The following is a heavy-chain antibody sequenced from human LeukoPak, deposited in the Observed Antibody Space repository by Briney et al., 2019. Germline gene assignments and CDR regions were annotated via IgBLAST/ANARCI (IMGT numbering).Heavy chain of an antibody. CDR3: ARVLGYYDSSGPHFDY. J-gene: IGHJ4*02. V-gene: IGHV3-48*04. CDR1: GFTFSSYS. D-gene: IGHD3-22*01. Sequence: PGGSLRLSCAASGFTFSSYSMNWVRQAPGKGLEWVSYISSSSSTIYYADSVEGRFTISRDNAKNSLYLQMNSLRAEDTAVYYCARVLGYYDSSGPHFDYWGQGTLVTVSS. CDR2: ISSSSSTI.